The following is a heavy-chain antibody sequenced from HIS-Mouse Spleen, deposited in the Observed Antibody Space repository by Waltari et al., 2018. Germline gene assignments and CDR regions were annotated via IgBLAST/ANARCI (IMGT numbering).Heavy chain of an antibody. V-gene: IGHV3-30-3*01. Sequence: QVQLVESGGGVVQPGRSLRLSCAASGFTFSSYAMHWVRQAPGKGLEWVPVISYDGSNKYYADSVKGRFTISRDNSKNTLYLQMNSLRAEDTAVYYCARVNGIAVAGTDAFDIWGQGTMVTVSS. CDR1: GFTFSSYA. CDR2: ISYDGSNK. CDR3: ARVNGIAVAGTDAFDI. J-gene: IGHJ3*02. D-gene: IGHD6-19*01.